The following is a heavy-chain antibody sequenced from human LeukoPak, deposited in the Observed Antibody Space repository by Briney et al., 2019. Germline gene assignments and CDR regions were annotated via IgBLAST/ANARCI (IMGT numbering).Heavy chain of an antibody. CDR1: GFTVSSNY. CDR2: IYSGGST. V-gene: IGHV3-66*01. D-gene: IGHD3-22*01. J-gene: IGHJ4*02. CDR3: ARDLSGYYYDSSGYFDY. Sequence: GGSLRLSCAASGFTVSSNYMSWVRQAPGKGLEWVSVIYSGGSTYYADSVKGRFTISRDNSKNTLYLQMNSLRAEDTAVYYCARDLSGYYYDSSGYFDYWGQGTLVTVSS.